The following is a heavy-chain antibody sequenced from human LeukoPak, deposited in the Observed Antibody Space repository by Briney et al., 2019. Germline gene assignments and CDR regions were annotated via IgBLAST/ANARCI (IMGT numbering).Heavy chain of an antibody. J-gene: IGHJ4*02. V-gene: IGHV3-7*01. CDR1: GFTFTLYC. CDR3: ARDRHTDY. CDR2: IKQDGSEK. Sequence: GGSLRLSCAAAGFTFTLYCMIWVRQAPGKGLEWVPNIKQDGSEKHYVDSVKGRFTTSRDNAKTSLYLQMNSLSAEDTAVYYCARDRHTDYWGQGTLVAVSS.